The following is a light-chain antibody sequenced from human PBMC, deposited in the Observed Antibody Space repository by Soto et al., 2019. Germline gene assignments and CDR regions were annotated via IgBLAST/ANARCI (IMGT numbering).Light chain of an antibody. Sequence: EIVLTQSPGTLSLSPGERATLSCRASQSVSSSYLAWYQQKPGQAPRLLIYGPSSRATGIPDRFSGSGSGTDFTLTISRLAPEDFAVYYCQQYGSSPPMYTFGQGTKLEIK. CDR2: GPS. J-gene: IGKJ2*01. CDR1: QSVSSSY. CDR3: QQYGSSPPMYT. V-gene: IGKV3-20*01.